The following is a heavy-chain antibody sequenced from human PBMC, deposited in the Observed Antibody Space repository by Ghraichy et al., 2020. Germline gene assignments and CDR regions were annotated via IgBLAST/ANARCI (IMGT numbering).Heavy chain of an antibody. CDR3: AKQNVASVIFDY. CDR2: ISDSGGST. V-gene: IGHV3-23*01. J-gene: IGHJ4*02. Sequence: GGSLRLSCVVSGFTLRSYAMTWVRQAPGKGLEWVSTISDSGGSTYYADSVKGRFTISRDNSKNTLYLQMNSLRAEDTAVYYCAKQNVASVIFDYWGQGTLVTVSS. D-gene: IGHD5/OR15-5a*01. CDR1: GFTLRSYA.